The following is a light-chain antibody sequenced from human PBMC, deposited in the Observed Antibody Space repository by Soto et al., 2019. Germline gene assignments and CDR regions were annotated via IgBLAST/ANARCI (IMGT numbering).Light chain of an antibody. CDR1: QSVSSY. CDR2: DAS. J-gene: IGKJ1*01. CDR3: QQSSSFPWT. Sequence: EIVLTQSPATLSLSPGERATLSCRASQSVSSYLAWYQQKPGQAPRLLIYDASNRATGIPDRFSGSGSGTDFTLTINSLQPEDFATYYCQQSSSFPWTFGQGTKVDIK. V-gene: IGKV3-11*01.